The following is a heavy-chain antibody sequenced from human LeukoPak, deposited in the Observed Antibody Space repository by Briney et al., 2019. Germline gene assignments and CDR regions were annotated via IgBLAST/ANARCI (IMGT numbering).Heavy chain of an antibody. V-gene: IGHV3-23*01. Sequence: GGSLRLSCAASGFTFSSYAMSWVRQAPGKGLEWVSAISGSGGSTYYADSVKGRFTISRDNFKNTLYLQMNSLRAEDTAVYYCAISCSSTSCYIGQYYFDYWGQGTLVTVSS. CDR3: AISCSSTSCYIGQYYFDY. D-gene: IGHD2-2*02. CDR1: GFTFSSYA. CDR2: ISGSGGST. J-gene: IGHJ4*02.